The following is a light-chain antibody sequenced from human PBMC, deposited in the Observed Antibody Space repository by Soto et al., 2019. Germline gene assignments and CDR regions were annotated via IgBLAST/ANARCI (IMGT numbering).Light chain of an antibody. Sequence: QSALTQPASVCRSPGHSNTISCTGTSSDIGSYDYVSWYQQHPGKAPNLIIYEVTDRPSGVSNRFSGSKSGNTASLTISGLQAEDEADYYCSSFTSTSTRLFGSGSKVTVL. J-gene: IGLJ1*01. CDR1: SSDIGSYDY. CDR3: SSFTSTSTRL. V-gene: IGLV2-14*01. CDR2: EVT.